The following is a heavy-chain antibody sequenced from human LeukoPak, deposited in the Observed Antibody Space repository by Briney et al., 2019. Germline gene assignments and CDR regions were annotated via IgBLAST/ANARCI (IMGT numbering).Heavy chain of an antibody. D-gene: IGHD5-12*01. CDR2: ISFDGVTK. CDR1: GFSFSSYA. J-gene: IGHJ3*01. V-gene: IGHV3-30*04. CDR3: VRERATMIGDAFHV. Sequence: PGGSLRLSCAASGFSFSSYAIHWVRQAPGKGLEWVAVISFDGVTKYYADFVKGRFTFSRDNSKSTLYVQMNSLRPEDTGVYYCVRERATMIGDAFHVWGQGTMVTVSS.